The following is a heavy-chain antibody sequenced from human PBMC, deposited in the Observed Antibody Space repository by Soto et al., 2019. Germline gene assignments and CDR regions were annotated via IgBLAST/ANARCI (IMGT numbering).Heavy chain of an antibody. D-gene: IGHD3-22*01. CDR1: GYTFTSYG. CDR3: ARGSDYYDSSGYYGY. Sequence: GVSVKVSCKASGYTFTSYGSSWVRQDPGQGLEWMGWISAYNGSTNYAQKLQGRVTMTTDTSTSTAYMELRSLRSDDTAVYYCARGSDYYDSSGYYGYWGQGTLVTVSS. V-gene: IGHV1-18*01. CDR2: ISAYNGST. J-gene: IGHJ4*02.